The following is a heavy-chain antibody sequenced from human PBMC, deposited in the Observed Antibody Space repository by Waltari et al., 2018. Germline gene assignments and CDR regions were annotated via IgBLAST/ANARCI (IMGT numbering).Heavy chain of an antibody. D-gene: IGHD3-9*01. J-gene: IGHJ6*02. CDR3: ARDFDPGMDV. CDR1: GFNFSIYG. CDR2: ISYDGNDE. Sequence: QVQLVESGGGVVQPGRSLRLSCAVSGFNFSIYGMHWVRQAQGKGLEWVAIISYDGNDEYYAASVRCRFTISRDNSKNTLDLQMNSLTSEDTAVYYCARDFDPGMDVWGQGTTVTVSS. V-gene: IGHV3-30*03.